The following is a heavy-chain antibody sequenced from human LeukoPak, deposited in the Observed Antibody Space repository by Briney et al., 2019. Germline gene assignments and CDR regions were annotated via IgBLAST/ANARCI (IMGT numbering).Heavy chain of an antibody. Sequence: SETLSLTCTVSGGSISSSSYYWGWIRQPPGKGLEWIGNIYYSGSTYYNPSLKSRVTISVDTSKNQFSLKVSSVTAADTAVYYCARLYYYDSGSCDYGTDVWGQGTTVTVSS. CDR1: GGSISSSSYY. V-gene: IGHV4-39*01. CDR2: IYYSGST. D-gene: IGHD3-10*01. J-gene: IGHJ6*02. CDR3: ARLYYYDSGSCDYGTDV.